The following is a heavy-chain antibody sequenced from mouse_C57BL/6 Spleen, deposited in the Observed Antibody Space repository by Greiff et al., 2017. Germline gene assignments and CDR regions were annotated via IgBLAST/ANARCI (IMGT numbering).Heavy chain of an antibody. CDR3: ARGSTYDYYALDY. D-gene: IGHD1-1*01. J-gene: IGHJ4*01. CDR2: IDPSDSET. CDR1: GYTFTSYW. Sequence: VQLQQPGAELVRPGASVKLSCKASGYTFTSYWMHWVKQRPIQGLEWIGNIDPSDSETHYNQKFKDKATLTVDKSSSTAYMQLSSLTSEDSAVYYCARGSTYDYYALDYWGQGTSVTVSS. V-gene: IGHV1-52*01.